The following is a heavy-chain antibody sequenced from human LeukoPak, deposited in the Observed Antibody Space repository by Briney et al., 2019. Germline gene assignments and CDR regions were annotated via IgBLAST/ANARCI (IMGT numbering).Heavy chain of an antibody. CDR1: GYTFTSYA. CDR2: TNAGNGNT. J-gene: IGHJ6*02. V-gene: IGHV1-3*01. CDR3: ARDLYYDFWSGYYGNYGMDV. D-gene: IGHD3-3*01. Sequence: ASVKVSCKASGYTFTSYAMHWVRQAPGQRLEWMGWTNAGNGNTKYSQKFQGRVTITRDTSASTAYMELSSLRSEDTAVYYCARDLYYDFWSGYYGNYGMDVWGQGTTVTVSS.